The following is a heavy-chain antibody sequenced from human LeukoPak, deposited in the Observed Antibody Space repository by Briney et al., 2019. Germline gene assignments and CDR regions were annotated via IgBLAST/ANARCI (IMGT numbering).Heavy chain of an antibody. J-gene: IGHJ4*02. D-gene: IGHD2-15*01. Sequence: ASVKVSCKASGYTFTNYDINWVRRATGQGLEWMGWMNPNSGNTGYAQKFQGRVTMTRSTSISTAYMELSSLTSEDTAVYYCARVSLGYCSGGTCYFQDHWGQGTLVTVSS. V-gene: IGHV1-8*01. CDR2: MNPNSGNT. CDR3: ARVSLGYCSGGTCYFQDH. CDR1: GYTFTNYD.